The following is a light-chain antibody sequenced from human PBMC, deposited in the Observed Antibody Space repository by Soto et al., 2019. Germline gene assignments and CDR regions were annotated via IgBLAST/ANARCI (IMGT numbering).Light chain of an antibody. V-gene: IGKV3-20*01. CDR3: QQYGDSPWT. Sequence: TQSPSSVSASIGDRVTISCRASQSVSGSQLAWYQHKPGQAPSLLIFDSSRRATGIPDRFSGSGSGTDFTLTISRLEPEDFAVYYCQQYGDSPWTFGLGTKVEIK. J-gene: IGKJ1*01. CDR1: QSVSGSQ. CDR2: DSS.